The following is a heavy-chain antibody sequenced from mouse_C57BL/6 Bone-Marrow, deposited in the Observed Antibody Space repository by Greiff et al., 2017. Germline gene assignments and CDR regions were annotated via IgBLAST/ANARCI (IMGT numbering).Heavy chain of an antibody. D-gene: IGHD1-1*01. CDR3: ARRFLRWFAY. J-gene: IGHJ3*01. V-gene: IGHV5-6*02. CDR1: GFTFSSYG. CDR2: ISSGGSYT. Sequence: EVKLVESGGDLVKPGGSLKLSCAASGFTFSSYGMSWVRQTPDKRLEWVATISSGGSYTYYPDSVKGRFTISRDNAKNTLYLQMSSLKSEDTAVYYCARRFLRWFAYWGQGTLVTVSA.